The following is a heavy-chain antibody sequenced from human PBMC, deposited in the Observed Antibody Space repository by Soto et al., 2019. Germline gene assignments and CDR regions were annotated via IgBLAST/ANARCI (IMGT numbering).Heavy chain of an antibody. J-gene: IGHJ3*02. CDR3: ARDSYYDFWSGYSVKRAFDI. Sequence: GGSLRLSCAASGFTFSSYSMNWVRQAPGKGLEWVSYISSSSSTIYYADSVKGRFTISRDNAKNSLYLQMNSLRDEDTAVYYCARDSYYDFWSGYSVKRAFDIWGQGTMVTVSS. CDR1: GFTFSSYS. V-gene: IGHV3-48*02. D-gene: IGHD3-3*01. CDR2: ISSSSSTI.